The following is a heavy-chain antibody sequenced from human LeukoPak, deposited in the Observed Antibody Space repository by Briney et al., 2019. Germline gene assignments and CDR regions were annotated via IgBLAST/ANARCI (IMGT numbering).Heavy chain of an antibody. CDR1: GDSFSDHY. J-gene: IGHJ4*02. CDR3: ACGTYYYFDY. D-gene: IGHD1-26*01. V-gene: IGHV4-59*11. Sequence: PSETLSLTCTVSGDSFSDHYRSLIRQPPGKGLEWIGYIHYSGSTNYNPSLKSRVTISVDTSKNQFSLNLNSVTAADTALYYCACGTYYYFDYWGQGTLVTVSS. CDR2: IHYSGST.